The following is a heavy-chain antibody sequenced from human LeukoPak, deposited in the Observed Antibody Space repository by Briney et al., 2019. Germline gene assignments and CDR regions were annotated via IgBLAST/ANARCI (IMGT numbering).Heavy chain of an antibody. D-gene: IGHD2-2*01. CDR2: IRSKAYGGTT. CDR1: GFTFGDYA. V-gene: IGHV3-49*03. CDR3: ARSGMPGQLPREAQYYFDY. J-gene: IGHJ4*02. Sequence: GGSLRLSCTASGFTFGDYAMSWFRQAPGKGLEWVGFIRSKAYGGTTEYAASVKGRFTISRDDSKSIAYLQMNSLKTEDTAVYYCARSGMPGQLPREAQYYFDYWGQGTLVTVSS.